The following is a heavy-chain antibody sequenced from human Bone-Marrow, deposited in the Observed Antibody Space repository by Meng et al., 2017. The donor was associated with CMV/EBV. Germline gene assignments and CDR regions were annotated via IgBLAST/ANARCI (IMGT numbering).Heavy chain of an antibody. V-gene: IGHV6-1*01. Sequence: SETLSLTCAISGDSVSSNSAAWNWIRQSPSRGLEWLGRTYYRSKWYNDYAVSVKSRITINPDTSKNQFSLKLSSVTAADTAVYYCARQARPQDYYYYYGMDVWGQGTTVTVSS. CDR2: TYYRSKWYN. CDR3: ARQARPQDYYYYYGMDV. J-gene: IGHJ6*02. CDR1: GDSVSSNSAA. D-gene: IGHD6-25*01.